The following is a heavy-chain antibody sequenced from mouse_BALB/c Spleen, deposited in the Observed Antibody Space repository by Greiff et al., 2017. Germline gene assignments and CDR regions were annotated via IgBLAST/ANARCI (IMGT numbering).Heavy chain of an antibody. CDR2: IRSKSNNYAT. CDR1: GFTFNTYA. Sequence: EVNVVESGGGLVQPKGSLKLSCAASGFTFNTYAMHWVCQAPGKGLEWVARIRSKSNNYATYYADSVKDRFTISRDDSQSMLYLQMNNLKTEDTAMYYCVREAGDDLMDYWGQGTSVTVSS. V-gene: IGHV10-3*03. CDR3: VREAGDDLMDY. D-gene: IGHD2-4*01. J-gene: IGHJ4*01.